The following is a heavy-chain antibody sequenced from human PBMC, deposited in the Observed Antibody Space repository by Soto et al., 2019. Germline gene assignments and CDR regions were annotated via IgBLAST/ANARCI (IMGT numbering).Heavy chain of an antibody. CDR2: IRSKANSYAT. J-gene: IGHJ4*02. D-gene: IGHD6-13*01. CDR1: GFTFSGSA. V-gene: IGHV3-73*01. Sequence: GGSLRLSCAASGFTFSGSAMHWVRQASGKGLEWVGRIRSKANSYATAYAASVKGRFTISRDDSKNTAYLQMNSLKTEDTAVYYCTAAAVFKIDYWGQGTLVTVSS. CDR3: TAAAVFKIDY.